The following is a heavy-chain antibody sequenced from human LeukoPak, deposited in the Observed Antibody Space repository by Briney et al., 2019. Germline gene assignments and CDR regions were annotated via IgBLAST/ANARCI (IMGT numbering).Heavy chain of an antibody. CDR3: AKESPYAVGGTGRVYYFDY. D-gene: IGHD1-26*01. Sequence: GGSLRLSCAASGFTINGYSMSWVRQAPGKGLEWVSAISGSDDNTYYADSVKGRFTISRDNSKNTVHLQMNSLRVEDTAVYYCAKESPYAVGGTGRVYYFDYWGQGALVTVSS. J-gene: IGHJ4*02. CDR2: ISGSDDNT. CDR1: GFTINGYS. V-gene: IGHV3-23*01.